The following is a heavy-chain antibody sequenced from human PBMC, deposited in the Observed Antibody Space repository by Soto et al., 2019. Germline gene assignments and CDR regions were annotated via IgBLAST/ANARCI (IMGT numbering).Heavy chain of an antibody. CDR1: GYTLAELS. CDR2: FHPEEGER. CDR3: ATGHYAIDFDS. V-gene: IGHV1-24*01. D-gene: IGHD3-3*01. J-gene: IGHJ4*02. Sequence: GASVKVSCKVSGYTLAELSMHWVRQAPGKGLEWMGGFHPEEGERIFAQKFQGRVTMTEDTSTDTAYMELSSLRSEDTAVYYCATGHYAIDFDSWGQGTLVTVSS.